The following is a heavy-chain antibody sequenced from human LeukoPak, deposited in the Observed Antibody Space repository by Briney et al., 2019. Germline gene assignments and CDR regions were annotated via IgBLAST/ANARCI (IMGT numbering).Heavy chain of an antibody. CDR3: ARELNIVATITSDY. J-gene: IGHJ4*02. V-gene: IGHV3-21*01. CDR1: GFTFSSYA. Sequence: GGSLRLSCAASGFTFSSYAMSWVRQAPGKGLEWVSSISSSSYIYYADSVKGRFTISRDNAKNSLYLQMNSLRAEDTAVYYCARELNIVATITSDYWGQGTLVTVSS. CDR2: ISSSSYI. D-gene: IGHD5-12*01.